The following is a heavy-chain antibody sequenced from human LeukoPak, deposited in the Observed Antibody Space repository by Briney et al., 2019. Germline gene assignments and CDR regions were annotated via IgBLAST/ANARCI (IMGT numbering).Heavy chain of an antibody. D-gene: IGHD3-22*01. Sequence: PGGSLRLSRAASGFTFSDYYMSWIRQAPGKGLEWVSYISSSGSTIYYADSVKGRFTISRDNAKNSLYLQTNSLRAEDTAVYYCARVEYYYDSSGYFDYWGQGTLVTVSS. CDR1: GFTFSDYY. CDR3: ARVEYYYDSSGYFDY. CDR2: ISSSGSTI. V-gene: IGHV3-11*01. J-gene: IGHJ4*02.